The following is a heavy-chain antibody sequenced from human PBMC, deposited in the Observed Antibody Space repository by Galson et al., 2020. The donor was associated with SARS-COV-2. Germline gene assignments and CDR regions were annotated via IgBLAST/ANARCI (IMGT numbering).Heavy chain of an antibody. Sequence: GGSLRLSCAASGFTFSNYGMHWVRQAPGKGLEWVAVIWYDGSDKYYADSVKGRFTISRDNSKNTLYLQMNSLRAEDTAVYYCAKSKDYRRSSGYYYYMDVWGKGTTVTVSS. CDR2: IWYDGSDK. CDR1: GFTFSNYG. CDR3: AKSKDYRRSSGYYYYMDV. V-gene: IGHV3-33*06. D-gene: IGHD6-6*01. J-gene: IGHJ6*03.